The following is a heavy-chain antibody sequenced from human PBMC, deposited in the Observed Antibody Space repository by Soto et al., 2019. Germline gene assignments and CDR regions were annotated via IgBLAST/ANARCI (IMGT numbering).Heavy chain of an antibody. V-gene: IGHV3-30*18. Sequence: HPGGPLRLSCAASGLTFRNYVIHLARQAPRKALEWMAFISYDGSKTSYADSMRGRFTISRDNSKNTLYLQMDSLRPEDTAVYYCAKTRPMFGVVVDRDYYYGMDVWRQGTTVTVSS. CDR3: AKTRPMFGVVVDRDYYYGMDV. CDR2: ISYDGSKT. CDR1: GLTFRNYV. D-gene: IGHD3-3*01. J-gene: IGHJ6*02.